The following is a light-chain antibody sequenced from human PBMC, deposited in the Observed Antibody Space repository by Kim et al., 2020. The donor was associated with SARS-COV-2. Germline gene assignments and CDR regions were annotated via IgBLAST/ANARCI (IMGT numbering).Light chain of an antibody. CDR3: QAYDSSLSGSV. CDR1: STNIGGGYD. J-gene: IGLJ3*02. CDR2: GNS. Sequence: QRVTVAGTGSSTNIGGGYDVHWYQQLPGTAPKLLSYGNSNRPSGVPDRFSGAKSGTSASLAITGLQAEDEADYYCQAYDSSLSGSVFGGGTKVTVL. V-gene: IGLV1-40*01.